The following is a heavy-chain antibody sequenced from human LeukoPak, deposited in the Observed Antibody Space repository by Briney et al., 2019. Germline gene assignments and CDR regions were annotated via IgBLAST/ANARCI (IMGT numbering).Heavy chain of an antibody. CDR3: ALAYVVVPAAIPHTQYYYYYYYMDV. V-gene: IGHV4-39*01. Sequence: SETLSLTCTVSGGSISSSSYYWGWIRQPPGKGLEWIGSIYYSGSTYYNPSLKSRVTISVDTSKNQFSLKLSSVTAADTAVYYCALAYVVVPAAIPHTQYYYYYYYMDVWGKGTTVTVSS. CDR2: IYYSGST. J-gene: IGHJ6*03. D-gene: IGHD2-2*02. CDR1: GGSISSSSYY.